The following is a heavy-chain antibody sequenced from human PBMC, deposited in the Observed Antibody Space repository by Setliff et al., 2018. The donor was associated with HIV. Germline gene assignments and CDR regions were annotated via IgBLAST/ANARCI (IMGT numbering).Heavy chain of an antibody. D-gene: IGHD3-22*01. V-gene: IGHV5-10-1*01. CDR3: ARRRSNYDTSGVDY. CDR1: GYSFTSYW. Sequence: GESLKISCKGSGYSFTSYWINWVRQMPGKGLEWMGRIDPSDSYTNYNPSFQGHVTISADKSINTAYLQWSSPKASDTAMYYCARRRSNYDTSGVDYWGQGTLVTVSS. J-gene: IGHJ4*02. CDR2: IDPSDSYT.